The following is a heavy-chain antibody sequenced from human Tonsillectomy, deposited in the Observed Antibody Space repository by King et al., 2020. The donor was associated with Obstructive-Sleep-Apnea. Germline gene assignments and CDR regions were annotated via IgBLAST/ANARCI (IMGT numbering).Heavy chain of an antibody. V-gene: IGHV1-3*01. D-gene: IGHD5-18*01. CDR1: GYTFINYA. J-gene: IGHJ4*02. CDR2: INAGNGNT. CDR3: SRGGYSYGYIAYIDY. Sequence: QLVQSGAEVKKPGASVKVSCKASGYTFINYAMHWVRQAPGQRLEWMGWINAGNGNTKYSQQFNGRVTITRDTSANTAYMELSSLRSEDTAVYYCSRGGYSYGYIAYIDYWGQGTLVTVSS.